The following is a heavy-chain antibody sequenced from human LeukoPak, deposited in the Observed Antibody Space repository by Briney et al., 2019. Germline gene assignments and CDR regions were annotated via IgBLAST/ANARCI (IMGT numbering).Heavy chain of an antibody. D-gene: IGHD4-11*01. J-gene: IGHJ5*02. CDR3: ARTYINFSNYFDP. CDR1: GYSISHGYN. CDR2: ISHIGST. Sequence: SETLSLTCTVSGYSISHGYNWGWVRQPPGKGLECIGSISHIGSTYYNPSLESRVTISLDTSMNQFSLELRSVTAADTAVYYCARTYINFSNYFDPWGQGTLVTVSS. V-gene: IGHV4-38-2*02.